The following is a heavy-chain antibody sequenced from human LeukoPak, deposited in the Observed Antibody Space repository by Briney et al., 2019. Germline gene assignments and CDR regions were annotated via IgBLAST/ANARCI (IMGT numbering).Heavy chain of an antibody. CDR2: IYSGGST. D-gene: IGHD4-23*01. CDR3: ARDSRVTRRLY. Sequence: GGSLRLSCAASGFTVSSNYMSWVRQAPGKGLEWVSVIYSGGSTYYADSVKGRFTISRDNSKNTLYLQINSPRAEDTAVYYCARDSRVTRRLYWGQGTLVTVSS. CDR1: GFTVSSNY. J-gene: IGHJ4*02. V-gene: IGHV3-66*01.